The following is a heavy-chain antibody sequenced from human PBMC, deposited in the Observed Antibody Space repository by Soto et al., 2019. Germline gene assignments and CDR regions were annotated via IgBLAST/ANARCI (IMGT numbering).Heavy chain of an antibody. CDR2: IYSGTT. Sequence: SETLSLTCAVSGVSISSGGYSWSWIRQPPGKGMEWIGYIYSGTTHYNPSLKSRVTISMDRSKNQVSLSLKSVTAADTAVYYCDRQHSGALFDVWGPGNLVTVAS. D-gene: IGHD2-15*01. CDR3: DRQHSGALFDV. J-gene: IGHJ4*02. CDR1: GVSISSGGYS. V-gene: IGHV4-30-2*01.